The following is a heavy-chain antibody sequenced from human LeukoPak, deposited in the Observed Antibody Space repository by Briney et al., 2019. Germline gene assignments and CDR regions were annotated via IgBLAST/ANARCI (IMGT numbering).Heavy chain of an antibody. Sequence: ASVKVSCKASGYTFTSYGISWVRQAPGQGLEWMGWISGYNGNTNYAQKRQGRVTMTTDTSTSTAYMELRSLKSDDTAVYYCASLKNYYDSSGYLVTDAFDIWGQGTMVTVSS. CDR3: ASLKNYYDSSGYLVTDAFDI. D-gene: IGHD3-22*01. V-gene: IGHV1-18*01. CDR1: GYTFTSYG. CDR2: ISGYNGNT. J-gene: IGHJ3*02.